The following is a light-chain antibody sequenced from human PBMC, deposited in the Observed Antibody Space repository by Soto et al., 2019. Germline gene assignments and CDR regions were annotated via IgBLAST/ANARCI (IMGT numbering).Light chain of an antibody. CDR3: QHDDGSTGT. Sequence: EIVLTQSPGTLSLSPGERATLSCRASQSVSSKLVSWYQKKPGQVPRLLIYGASTRSTGIPDRFSGSGSGTDFTLTINRLEPEGFAVYYCQHDDGSTGTFGQGTKVEV. CDR2: GAS. J-gene: IGKJ1*01. CDR1: QSVSSKL. V-gene: IGKV3-20*01.